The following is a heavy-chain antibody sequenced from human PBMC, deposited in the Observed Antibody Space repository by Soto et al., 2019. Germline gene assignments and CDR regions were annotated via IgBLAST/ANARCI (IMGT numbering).Heavy chain of an antibody. V-gene: IGHV1-3*01. J-gene: IGHJ3*02. CDR1: GYTFTSYA. CDR3: ASGKGDTMIVVATPGYAFDI. Sequence: EASVKVSCKVSGYTFTSYAMHWVRQAPGQRLEWMGWINAGNGNTKYSQKFQGRVTITRDTSASTAYMELSSLRSEDTAVYYCASGKGDTMIVVATPGYAFDIWGKGTMVTASS. CDR2: INAGNGNT. D-gene: IGHD3-22*01.